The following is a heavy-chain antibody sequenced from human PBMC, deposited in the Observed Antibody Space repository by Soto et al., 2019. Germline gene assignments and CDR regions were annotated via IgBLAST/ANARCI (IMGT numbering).Heavy chain of an antibody. CDR1: GGSISSSSYY. J-gene: IGHJ6*02. Sequence: SETLSLTCTVSGGSISSSSYYWGWIRQPPGKGLEWIGSIYYSGSTYYNPSLKSRVTISVDTSKNQFSLKLSSVTAADTAVYYCAGGYYDSSGYYPYYYYGMDVWGQGTTVTVSS. V-gene: IGHV4-39*01. CDR2: IYYSGST. D-gene: IGHD3-22*01. CDR3: AGGYYDSSGYYPYYYYGMDV.